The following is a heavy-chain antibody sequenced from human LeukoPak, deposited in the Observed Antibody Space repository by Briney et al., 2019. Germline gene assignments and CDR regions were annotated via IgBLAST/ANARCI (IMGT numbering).Heavy chain of an antibody. Sequence: GGSLRLSCAASGFTFSSYSMNWVRQAPGKGLEWVSYISSSSSTIYYADSVKGRFTISRDNAKNSLYLQMNSLRAEDTAVYYCASIVVVAARETDFDYWGQGTLVTVSS. J-gene: IGHJ4*02. CDR2: ISSSSSTI. CDR1: GFTFSSYS. CDR3: ASIVVVAARETDFDY. D-gene: IGHD2-15*01. V-gene: IGHV3-48*04.